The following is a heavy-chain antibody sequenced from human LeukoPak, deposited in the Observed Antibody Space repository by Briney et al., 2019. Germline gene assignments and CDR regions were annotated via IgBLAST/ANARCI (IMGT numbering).Heavy chain of an antibody. D-gene: IGHD4-17*01. CDR1: GGSISSSSYY. Sequence: NPSEALSLTCTVPGGSISSSSYYWGWIRQPPGKGLEWIGSIYYSGSTYYNPSLKSRVTISVDTSKNQFSLKLSSVTASDTAVYYCASIRAAVTTAGYWGERTLVTVSS. CDR2: IYYSGST. V-gene: IGHV4-39*01. J-gene: IGHJ4*02. CDR3: ASIRAAVTTAGY.